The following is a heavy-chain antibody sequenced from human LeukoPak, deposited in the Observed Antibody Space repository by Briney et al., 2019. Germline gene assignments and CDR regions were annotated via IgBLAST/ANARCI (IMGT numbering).Heavy chain of an antibody. Sequence: SETLSLTCTVSGGSISSYYWSWLRQPPGKGLEWIGYIYYSGSTNYNPSLKSRVTISVDTSKNQFSLKLSSVTAADTAVYYCARTPYGSGSYFSDYWGQGTLVTVSS. V-gene: IGHV4-59*01. D-gene: IGHD3-10*01. CDR2: IYYSGST. CDR3: ARTPYGSGSYFSDY. CDR1: GGSISSYY. J-gene: IGHJ4*02.